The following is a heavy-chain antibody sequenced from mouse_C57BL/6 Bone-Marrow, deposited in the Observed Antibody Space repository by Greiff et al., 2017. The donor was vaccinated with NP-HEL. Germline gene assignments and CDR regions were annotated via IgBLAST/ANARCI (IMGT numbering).Heavy chain of an antibody. Sequence: QVQLKQSGAELVRPGASVKLSCTASGFNIKDDYMHWVKQTPVHGLEWIGAIDPETGGTAYNQKFKGKAILTADKSSSTAYMELRSLTSEDSAVYYWNYYGSSYAMDYWGQGTSVTVSS. V-gene: IGHV1-15*01. D-gene: IGHD1-1*01. CDR3: NYYGSSYAMDY. CDR2: IDPETGGT. J-gene: IGHJ4*01. CDR1: GFNIKDDY.